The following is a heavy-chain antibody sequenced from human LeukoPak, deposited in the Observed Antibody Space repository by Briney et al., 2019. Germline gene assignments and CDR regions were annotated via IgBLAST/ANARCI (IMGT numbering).Heavy chain of an antibody. CDR1: GYSFTSYW. V-gene: IGHV5-51*01. D-gene: IGHD1-26*01. CDR2: IYPGDSDT. Sequence: GESLKISCKGSGYSFTSYWIVWVRQLPGKGLEWMGIIYPGDSDTRYSPSFQGQVTLSADKSISTAYLQWSSLKASDTAMYYCARLVSGVGNWFDPWGQGTLVTVSS. CDR3: ARLVSGVGNWFDP. J-gene: IGHJ5*02.